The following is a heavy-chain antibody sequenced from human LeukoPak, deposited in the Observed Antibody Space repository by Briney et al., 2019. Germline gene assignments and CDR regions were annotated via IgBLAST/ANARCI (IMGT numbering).Heavy chain of an antibody. CDR2: IIPIFGTA. J-gene: IGHJ4*02. CDR1: GGTFSSYA. D-gene: IGHD2-2*02. V-gene: IGHV1-69*01. CDR3: ASSGHLGYCSSTSCYTDY. Sequence: ASVKVSCKASGGTFSSYAISWVQQAPGQGLEWMGGIIPIFGTANYAQKFQGRVTITADESTSTAYMELSSLRSEDTAVYYCASSGHLGYCSSTSCYTDYWGQGTLVTVSS.